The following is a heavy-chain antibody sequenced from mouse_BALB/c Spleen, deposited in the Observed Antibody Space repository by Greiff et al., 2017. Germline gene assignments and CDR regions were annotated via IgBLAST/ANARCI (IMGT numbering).Heavy chain of an antibody. CDR2: IRLKSNNYAT. D-gene: IGHD2-3*01. Sequence: EVQLQESGGGLVQPGGSMKLSCVASGFTFSNYWMNWVRQSPEKGLEWVAEIRLKSNNYATHYAESVKGRFTISRDESKSSVYLQMNNLRAEDTGIYYCTRRWLLRVDYAMDYWGQGTSVTVSS. V-gene: IGHV6-6*02. J-gene: IGHJ4*01. CDR1: GFTFSNYW. CDR3: TRRWLLRVDYAMDY.